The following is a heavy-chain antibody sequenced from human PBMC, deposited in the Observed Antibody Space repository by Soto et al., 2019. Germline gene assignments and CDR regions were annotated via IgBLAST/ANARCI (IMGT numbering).Heavy chain of an antibody. CDR1: GGSFSGYY. CDR3: ARKYYGSGSYTPSLVWFDP. Sequence: QVQLQQWGAGLLKPSETLSLTCAVYGGSFSGYYWSWIRQPPGKGLEWIGEINHSGSTNYNPSLHTRVTISVDTSKNQFALKLSSVTAADTAVYYCARKYYGSGSYTPSLVWFDPWGQGTLVTVSS. D-gene: IGHD3-10*01. V-gene: IGHV4-34*01. CDR2: INHSGST. J-gene: IGHJ5*02.